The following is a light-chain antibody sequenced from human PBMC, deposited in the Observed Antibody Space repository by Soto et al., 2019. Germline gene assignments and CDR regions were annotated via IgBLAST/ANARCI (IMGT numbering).Light chain of an antibody. CDR1: QSVSSSY. CDR2: GAS. V-gene: IGKV3-20*01. CDR3: QQYGSSPQWT. Sequence: EILLTQSPGTLSLSPGERATLSCRASQSVSSSYLAWYQQKPGQAPRLLIYGASSRATGIPDRFSGSGSGTDFTLTISRLEPEDFAVYYCQQYGSSPQWTFGQGTKVEIK. J-gene: IGKJ1*01.